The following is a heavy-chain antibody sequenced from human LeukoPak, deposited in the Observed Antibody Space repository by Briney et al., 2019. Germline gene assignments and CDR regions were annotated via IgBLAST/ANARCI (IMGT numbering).Heavy chain of an antibody. CDR3: ARVGDGYNYGFFDY. D-gene: IGHD5-24*01. J-gene: IGHJ4*02. CDR2: INPNSGGT. CDR1: GYTFTGYY. Sequence: ASVTVSCKASGYTFTGYYMHWVRQAPGQGLEWMGWINPNSGGTNYAQKFQGRVTMTRDTSISTAYMELSRLRSDDTAVYYCARVGDGYNYGFFDYWGQGTLVTVSS. V-gene: IGHV1-2*02.